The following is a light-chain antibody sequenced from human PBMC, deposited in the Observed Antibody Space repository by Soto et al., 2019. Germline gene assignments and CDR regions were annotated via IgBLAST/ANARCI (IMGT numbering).Light chain of an antibody. V-gene: IGKV1-12*01. CDR1: QGISSS. Sequence: DIQMTQSPSSVSASVGDRVTITCRASQGISSSLAWYQQKPGKAPNLLIHTASSLQSVVPSRFSGSGSGTDFTLTISSLQHEDFATYYFQQANSVPLTSGGGTKVEIK. CDR3: QQANSVPLT. J-gene: IGKJ4*01. CDR2: TAS.